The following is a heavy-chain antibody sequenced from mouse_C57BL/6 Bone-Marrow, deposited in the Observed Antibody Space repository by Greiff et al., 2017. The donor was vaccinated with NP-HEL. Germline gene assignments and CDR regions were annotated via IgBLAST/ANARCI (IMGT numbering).Heavy chain of an antibody. CDR3: ARGGWDRDWYAMDY. CDR1: DSEVFPIAY. V-gene: IGHV15-2*01. CDR2: ILPSIGRT. D-gene: IGHD4-1*01. Sequence: QVQLKQSGSELRSPGSSVKLSCKDFDSEVFPIAYMSWVRQKPGHGFAWIGGILPSIGRTIYGEKFEDKATLDADTLSNTAYLERNSLTSEDSAIDYCARGGWDRDWYAMDYWGQGTSGTVSS. J-gene: IGHJ4*01.